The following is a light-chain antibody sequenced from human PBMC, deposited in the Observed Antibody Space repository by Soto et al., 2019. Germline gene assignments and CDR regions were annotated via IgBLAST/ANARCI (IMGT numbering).Light chain of an antibody. Sequence: QSVLTQPPSGSGSPGQSVTISCTGTSSDVGGYNYVSWYQQHPGKAPKLMIYEVSKRPSGVPDRFSGSKSGNTASLTVSGLQAEDEADYYCSSYAGINNFGVFGTGTKVTVL. CDR3: SSYAGINNFGV. CDR2: EVS. V-gene: IGLV2-8*01. J-gene: IGLJ1*01. CDR1: SSDVGGYNY.